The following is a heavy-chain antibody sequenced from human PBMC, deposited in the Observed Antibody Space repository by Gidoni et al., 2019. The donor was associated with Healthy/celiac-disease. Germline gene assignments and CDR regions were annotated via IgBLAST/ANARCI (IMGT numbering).Heavy chain of an antibody. J-gene: IGHJ5*02. V-gene: IGHV1-69*08. CDR3: ARDRWVSGWFDP. Sequence: QVQLVQSGAEVMKPGSSVKVYCKASGGTFSSYTISWVRQAPGQGLEWMGRIIPILGIANYAQKFQGRVTITADKSTSTAYMELSSLRSEDTAVYYCARDRWVSGWFDPWGQGTLVTVSS. CDR1: GGTFSSYT. D-gene: IGHD6-13*01. CDR2: IIPILGIA.